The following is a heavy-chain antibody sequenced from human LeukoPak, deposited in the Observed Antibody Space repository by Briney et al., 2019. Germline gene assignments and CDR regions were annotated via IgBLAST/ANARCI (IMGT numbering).Heavy chain of an antibody. CDR3: ASHYYDGSGSYYNVLGVIDP. V-gene: IGHV1-8*01. D-gene: IGHD3-10*01. CDR1: GYTFTSYD. J-gene: IGHJ5*02. Sequence: ASVKVSCKASGYTFTSYDINWVRQATGQGLEWMGWMNTNSGSTGDAQKFQGRVTITTDEPTSTAYMELSSLRSEETAVYYCASHYYDGSGSYYNVLGVIDPWGPRTLVTVSS. CDR2: MNTNSGST.